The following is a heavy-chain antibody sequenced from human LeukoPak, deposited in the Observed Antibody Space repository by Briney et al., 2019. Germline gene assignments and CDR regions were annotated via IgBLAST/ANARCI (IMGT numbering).Heavy chain of an antibody. V-gene: IGHV3-9*01. CDR2: ISWNSGSI. CDR3: AKSHYGSGSANYYYMDV. CDR1: GFTFDDYA. J-gene: IGHJ6*03. D-gene: IGHD3-10*01. Sequence: GGSLRLSCAASGFTFDDYAMHWVRQAPGKGLEWVSGISWNSGSIGYADSVKGRFTISRDNAKNSLYLQMNSLRAEDTALYYCAKSHYGSGSANYYYMDVWGKGTTVTISS.